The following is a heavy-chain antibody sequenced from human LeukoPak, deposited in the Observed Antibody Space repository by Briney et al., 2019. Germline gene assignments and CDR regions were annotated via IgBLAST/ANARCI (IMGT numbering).Heavy chain of an antibody. D-gene: IGHD1-26*01. V-gene: IGHV3-23*01. J-gene: IGHJ4*02. CDR3: AKGRPPSNIVGATSGDY. CDR2: ISGSGGST. Sequence: PGGSLRLSCPASGFTFSSYAMSWVRRAPGKGLEWVSAISGSGGSTYYTDSVKGRFTISRDNSKNTLYLQMNSLRAEDTAVYYCAKGRPPSNIVGATSGDYWGQGTLVTVSS. CDR1: GFTFSSYA.